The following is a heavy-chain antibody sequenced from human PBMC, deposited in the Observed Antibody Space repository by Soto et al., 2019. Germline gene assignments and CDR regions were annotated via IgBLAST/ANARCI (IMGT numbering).Heavy chain of an antibody. CDR3: ARLAYYYDSSCQDY. CDR1: GGPISSYY. D-gene: IGHD3-22*01. CDR2: IYYSGST. V-gene: IGHV4-59*01. J-gene: IGHJ4*02. Sequence: SETLSLTCTVSGGPISSYYWSWIRQPPGKGLEWIGYIYYSGSTNYNPSLKSRVTISVDTSKNQFSLKLSSVTAADTAVYYCARLAYYYDSSCQDYWGQGTLVTVSS.